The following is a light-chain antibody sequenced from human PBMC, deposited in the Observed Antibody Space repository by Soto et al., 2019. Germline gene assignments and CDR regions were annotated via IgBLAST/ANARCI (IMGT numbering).Light chain of an antibody. CDR3: NSYTSSGTYV. CDR2: DVS. CDR1: SSDVGLYSY. Sequence: QSALTQPASVSGSPGQSITISCTGTSSDVGLYSYVSWYRHLPGKAPELIIYDVSNRPSGVSNRFSGSKSANTASLTISGLQAEDEADYYCNSYTSSGTYVFGTGTKVTVL. V-gene: IGLV2-14*03. J-gene: IGLJ1*01.